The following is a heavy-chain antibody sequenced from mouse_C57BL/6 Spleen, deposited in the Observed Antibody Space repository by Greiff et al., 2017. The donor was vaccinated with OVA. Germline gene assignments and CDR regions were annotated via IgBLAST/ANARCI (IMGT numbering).Heavy chain of an antibody. J-gene: IGHJ4*01. D-gene: IGHD1-1*01. Sequence: VQLQQSGAELVKPGASVKMSCKASGYTFTSYWITWVKQRPGQGLEWIGDIYPGSGSTNYNEKFKSKATLTVDTSSSTAYMQLSSLTSEDSAVYYCARYYGSSYYYAMDYWGQGTSVTVSS. CDR2: IYPGSGST. CDR1: GYTFTSYW. CDR3: ARYYGSSYYYAMDY. V-gene: IGHV1-55*01.